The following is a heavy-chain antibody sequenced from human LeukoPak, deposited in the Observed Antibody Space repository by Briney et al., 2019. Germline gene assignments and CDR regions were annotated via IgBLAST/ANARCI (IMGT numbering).Heavy chain of an antibody. D-gene: IGHD2-2*01. CDR2: ISGSGGTT. CDR1: GFTFNNYA. CDR3: AKDQDIVVVPAALDY. Sequence: PGGSLRLSCAASGFTFNNYAMNWVRRAPGKGLEWVSVISGSGGTTYYADSVKGRFTISRDSSKNTLYLQMNSLRAEDTAVYYCAKDQDIVVVPAALDYWGQGTLVTVSS. J-gene: IGHJ4*02. V-gene: IGHV3-23*01.